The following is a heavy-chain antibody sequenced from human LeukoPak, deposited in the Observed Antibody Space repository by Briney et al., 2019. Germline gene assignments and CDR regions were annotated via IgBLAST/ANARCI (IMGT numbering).Heavy chain of an antibody. CDR2: IYHYSGST. CDR3: AVYFGGFFDSRPYAFDI. J-gene: IGHJ3*02. CDR1: GGSINSGGYY. Sequence: SQTLSLTCTVSGGSINSGGYYWSWIRQHPGKGLEWIGYIYHYSGSTDYNPSLKSRVLISGDTSKNQFFLRLTSVTPADTALYFCAVYFGGFFDSRPYAFDIWGQGRLVTVSA. V-gene: IGHV4-31*03. D-gene: IGHD3-16*01.